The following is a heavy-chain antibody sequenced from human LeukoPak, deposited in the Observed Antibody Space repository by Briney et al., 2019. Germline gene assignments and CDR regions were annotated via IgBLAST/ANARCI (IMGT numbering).Heavy chain of an antibody. Sequence: SETLSLTCTVSGGSISSYYWSWIRQPPGKGLEWIGYIYYNGSTNYNPSLKSRVTISVDTSKNQFSLKLSSVTAADTAVYYCARILSAAGTSAFDIWGQGTMVTVSS. D-gene: IGHD6-13*01. CDR1: GGSISSYY. CDR2: IYYNGST. V-gene: IGHV4-59*12. CDR3: ARILSAAGTSAFDI. J-gene: IGHJ3*02.